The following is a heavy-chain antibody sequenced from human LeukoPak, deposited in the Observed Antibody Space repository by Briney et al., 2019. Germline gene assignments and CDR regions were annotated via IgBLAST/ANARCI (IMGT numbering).Heavy chain of an antibody. Sequence: GESLKISCKGSGNSFTSYWIGWVRQAPGQRPEWMGWVNGGNDKTAYSKKFQGRVTITRDSSASTTYMELSSLRPEDTAVYYCARDFDSSFSFDYWGQGTLVTVS. J-gene: IGHJ4*02. CDR3: ARDFDSSFSFDY. D-gene: IGHD3-22*01. CDR2: VNGGNDKT. V-gene: IGHV1-3*01. CDR1: GNSFTSYW.